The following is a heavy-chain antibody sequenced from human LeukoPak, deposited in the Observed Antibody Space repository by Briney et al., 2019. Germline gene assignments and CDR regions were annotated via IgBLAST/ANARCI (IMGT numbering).Heavy chain of an antibody. J-gene: IGHJ4*02. CDR3: AREDLIAVSGQTFDF. V-gene: IGHV1-2*06. CDR1: GYTFNLYY. D-gene: IGHD6-19*01. Sequence: ASVKVSCKASGYTFNLYYIHWVRQAPGQGLEWLGRINPHTGATHFGQKFQARVTMARDTSITTAYMELSGLKSDDAAVYFCAREDLIAVSGQTFDFWGQGTLVSVSS. CDR2: INPHTGAT.